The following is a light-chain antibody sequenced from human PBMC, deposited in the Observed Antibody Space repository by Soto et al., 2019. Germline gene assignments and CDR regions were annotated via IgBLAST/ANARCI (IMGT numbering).Light chain of an antibody. CDR3: ASWDDSLHGYV. CDR1: SSNIGSNT. CDR2: SNN. Sequence: QSVLTQPPSASGTPGQRVTISYSGSSSNIGSNTVNWYHQLPGTAPKLLIYSNNQRPSGVADRLSGSKSGTSVSLAISGRQSEDEADYYCASWDDSLHGYVFGTGTKLTVL. V-gene: IGLV1-44*01. J-gene: IGLJ1*01.